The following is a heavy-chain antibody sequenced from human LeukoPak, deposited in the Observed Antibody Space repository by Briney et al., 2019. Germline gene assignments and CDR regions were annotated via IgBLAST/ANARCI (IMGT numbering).Heavy chain of an antibody. V-gene: IGHV4-61*02. CDR3: ARYLVLNRGVSWFDP. Sequence: SETLSLSCAVSGGSISSGRYYWSWIRQPAGEGPEWIGRINTSGSTDYNPSLNSRVTISVDTSNNQFSLKLSSVTAADTAVYYCARYLVLNRGVSWFDPWGQGILVTVSS. CDR1: GGSISSGRYY. CDR2: INTSGST. D-gene: IGHD2-2*01. J-gene: IGHJ5*02.